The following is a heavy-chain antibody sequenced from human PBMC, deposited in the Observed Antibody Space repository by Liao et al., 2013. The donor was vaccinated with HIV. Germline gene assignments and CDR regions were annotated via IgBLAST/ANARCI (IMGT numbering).Heavy chain of an antibody. CDR2: IYISGIT. V-gene: IGHV4-61*02. Sequence: QVQLQESGPGLVKPSQTLSLTCTVSGGSISSGSSYWSWIRQPAGKGLEWIGRIYISGITYKNPSLKNRVTISLDTSKNQFFLRLRSVIAADTAVYYCARGRAAVAGIDYWGQGTLVTVSS. CDR1: GGSISSGSSY. CDR3: ARGRAAVAGIDY. D-gene: IGHD6-19*01. J-gene: IGHJ4*02.